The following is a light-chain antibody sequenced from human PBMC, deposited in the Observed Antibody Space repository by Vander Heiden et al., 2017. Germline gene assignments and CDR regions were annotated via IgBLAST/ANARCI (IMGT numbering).Light chain of an antibody. CDR2: KAS. J-gene: IGKJ1*01. CDR3: QQKNSYPST. CDR1: RSNSSW. V-gene: IGKV1-5*03. Sequence: IQMTQSPSTLSASVGDRVTITCRASRSNSSWLAWYQQKPGKAPKLLIYKASSLESGVPSRFSGSGSGTEFTLTISSLQPDDFATYCCQQKNSYPSTFGQGTKVEI.